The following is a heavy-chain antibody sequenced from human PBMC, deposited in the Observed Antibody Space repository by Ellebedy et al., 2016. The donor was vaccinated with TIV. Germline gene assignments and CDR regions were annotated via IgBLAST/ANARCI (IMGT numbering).Heavy chain of an antibody. Sequence: ASVKVSCKASGYTFIGYYMHWVRQAPGQGLEWMGIINPNAGSTAYAQNFQGRVTMTRDTSTSTVYMELSSLRSEDTAMYFCARGLGHTETLTKTGFGDYWGQGTLVTVSS. D-gene: IGHD3-16*01. CDR2: INPNAGST. V-gene: IGHV1-46*01. J-gene: IGHJ4*02. CDR3: ARGLGHTETLTKTGFGDY. CDR1: GYTFIGYY.